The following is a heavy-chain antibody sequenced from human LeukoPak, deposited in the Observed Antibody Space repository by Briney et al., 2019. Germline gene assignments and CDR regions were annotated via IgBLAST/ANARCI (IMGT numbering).Heavy chain of an antibody. CDR3: ARGGNYYDSSGYYYEGDAFDI. D-gene: IGHD3-22*01. V-gene: IGHV1-46*01. CDR2: INPSGGSI. J-gene: IGHJ3*02. CDR1: GHIFTSYY. Sequence: ASVKVSCKASGHIFTSYYMYWVRQAPGQGLEWMGIINPSGGSIRYAQKFQGRVTMTRDTSTGTVYMELSSLRSEDTAMYYCARGGNYYDSSGYYYEGDAFDIWGQGTMVTVSS.